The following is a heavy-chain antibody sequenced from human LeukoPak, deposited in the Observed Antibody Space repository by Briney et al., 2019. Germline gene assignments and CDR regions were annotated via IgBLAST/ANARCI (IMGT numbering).Heavy chain of an antibody. CDR2: IFHSGST. J-gene: IGHJ4*02. CDR1: GDFISSGDHY. CDR3: VRGRSTGTIDY. D-gene: IGHD2-2*01. Sequence: SETLSLTYTVSGDFISSGDHYWNWIRQAPGKGLEWIGYIFHSGSTYYNPSLRSRLTVTLDTSKNQFSLKLTSVTAADSAVYYCVRGRSTGTIDYWGQGTLVTVSS. V-gene: IGHV4-30-4*01.